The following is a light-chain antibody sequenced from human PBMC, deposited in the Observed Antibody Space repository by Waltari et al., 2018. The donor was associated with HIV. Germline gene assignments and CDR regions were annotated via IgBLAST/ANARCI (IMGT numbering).Light chain of an antibody. V-gene: IGLV7-46*01. CDR2: DTE. CDR1: GGSVSRTHY. CDR3: LLSYFGVRV. J-gene: IGLJ3*02. Sequence: QVVVTQEPSLSVSPGGTVTITCAPVGGSVSRTHYTHWIQLKPGQAPRTLIDDTEKRRPWSAGRFAGSLIGGRAALMLAGALPDDEAEYYCLLSYFGVRVFGGGTTLTV.